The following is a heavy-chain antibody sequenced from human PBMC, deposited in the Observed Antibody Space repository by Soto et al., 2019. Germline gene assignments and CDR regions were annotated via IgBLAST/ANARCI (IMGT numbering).Heavy chain of an antibody. CDR3: ARDGAAGRSYYYYYMDV. CDR1: GYTFTSYD. D-gene: IGHD6-13*01. Sequence: ASVKVSCKASGYTFTSYDINWVRQATGQGLEWMGWMNPNSGNTGYEQKFQGRVTMTRNTSISTAYMELSSLRSEDTAVYYCARDGAAGRSYYYYYMDVWGKGTTVTVPS. J-gene: IGHJ6*03. V-gene: IGHV1-8*01. CDR2: MNPNSGNT.